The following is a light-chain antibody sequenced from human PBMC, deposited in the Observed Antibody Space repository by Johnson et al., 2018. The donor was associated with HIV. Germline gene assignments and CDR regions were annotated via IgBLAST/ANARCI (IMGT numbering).Light chain of an antibody. J-gene: IGLJ1*01. V-gene: IGLV1-51*02. CDR2: ESN. CDR1: SSNIGNNY. CDR3: GTWDSSLSAGYV. Sequence: QSVLTQPPSVSAAPGQKVTISCSGSSSNIGNNYVSWYQQLPGTAPKLLIYESNQRPSGIPDRFSGSKSGTSATLGITGLQTGDEADYYCGTWDSSLSAGYVFGAGTKVPVL.